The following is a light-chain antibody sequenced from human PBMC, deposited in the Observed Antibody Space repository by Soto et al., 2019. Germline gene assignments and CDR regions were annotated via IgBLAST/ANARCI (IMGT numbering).Light chain of an antibody. Sequence: QSALTQPASVSGSPGQSITISCTGTSSDVGGYNYVSWYQQHPGKAPKLMIYDVSNWPSGVSNRFSGSKSGNTASLTISGLQAEYEADYYCNSYTSSYTLVFGGGTKLTVL. J-gene: IGLJ2*01. V-gene: IGLV2-14*01. CDR3: NSYTSSYTLV. CDR2: DVS. CDR1: SSDVGGYNY.